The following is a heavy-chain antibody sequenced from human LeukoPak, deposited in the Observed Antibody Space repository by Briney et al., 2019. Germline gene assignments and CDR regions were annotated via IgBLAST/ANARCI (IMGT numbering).Heavy chain of an antibody. Sequence: GGSLRLSCAASGFTFTSYAMAWVRQAPGKGLEWVSAISGSGGSIYYADSVKGRFTISRDNAKNTLHLQMNSLRAEDTAVYYCAKGYCSGTTCYYYYAMDVWGQGTTVTVSS. D-gene: IGHD2-2*01. CDR2: ISGSGGSI. V-gene: IGHV3-23*01. CDR3: AKGYCSGTTCYYYYAMDV. J-gene: IGHJ6*02. CDR1: GFTFTSYA.